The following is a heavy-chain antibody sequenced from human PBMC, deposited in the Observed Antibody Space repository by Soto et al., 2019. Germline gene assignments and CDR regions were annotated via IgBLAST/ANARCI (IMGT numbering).Heavy chain of an antibody. CDR2: IYYSGST. Sequence: SETLSLTCTVSGGSISSGGYYWSWIRQHPGKGLEWIGYIYYSGSTYYNPSLKSRVTISVDTSKNQFSLKLSSVTAADTAVYYCARGVGYYYDSSGYYDYWGQGTLVTVSS. V-gene: IGHV4-31*03. CDR3: ARGVGYYYDSSGYYDY. J-gene: IGHJ4*02. D-gene: IGHD3-22*01. CDR1: GGSISSGGYY.